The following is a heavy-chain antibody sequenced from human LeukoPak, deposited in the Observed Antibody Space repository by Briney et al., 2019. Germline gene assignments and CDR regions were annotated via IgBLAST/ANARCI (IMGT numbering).Heavy chain of an antibody. CDR2: INHSGST. D-gene: IGHD3-10*01. Sequence: SETLSLTCTVSGGSISSSSYYWGWIRQPPGKGLEWIGEINHSGSTNYNPSLKSRVTISVDTSKNQFSLKLSSVTAADTAVYYCAREAAMRVRGVIDYWGQGTLVTVSS. CDR3: AREAAMRVRGVIDY. J-gene: IGHJ4*02. CDR1: GGSISSSSYY. V-gene: IGHV4-39*07.